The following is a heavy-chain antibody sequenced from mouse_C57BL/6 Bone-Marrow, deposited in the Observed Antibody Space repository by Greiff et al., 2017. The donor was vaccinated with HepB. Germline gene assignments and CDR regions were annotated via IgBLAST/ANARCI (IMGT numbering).Heavy chain of an antibody. V-gene: IGHV1-63*01. CDR3: ARSIYYGNYVHYFDY. CDR1: GYTFTNYW. D-gene: IGHD2-1*01. Sequence: VKLQQSGAELVRPGTSVKMSCKASGYTFTNYWIGWAKQRPGHGLEWIGDIYPGGGYTNYNEKFKGKATLTADKSSSTAYMQFSSLTSEDSAIYYCARSIYYGNYVHYFDYWGQGTTLTVSS. CDR2: IYPGGGYT. J-gene: IGHJ2*01.